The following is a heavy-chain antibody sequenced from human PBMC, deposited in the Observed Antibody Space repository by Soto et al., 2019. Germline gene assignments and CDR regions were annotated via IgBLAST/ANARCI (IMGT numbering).Heavy chain of an antibody. D-gene: IGHD6-13*01. J-gene: IGHJ6*02. CDR2: ISAYNGNT. Sequence: ASVKVSCNASGYTFTSYGISWVRQAPGQGLEWMGWISAYNGNTNYAQKLQGRVTMTTDTSTSTAYMELRSLRSDDTAVYYCARVYPGIATAPSDYYYGMDVWGQGTTVTVSS. CDR1: GYTFTSYG. CDR3: ARVYPGIATAPSDYYYGMDV. V-gene: IGHV1-18*01.